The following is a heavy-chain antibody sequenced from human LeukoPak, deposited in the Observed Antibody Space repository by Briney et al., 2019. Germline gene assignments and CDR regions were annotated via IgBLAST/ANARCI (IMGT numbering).Heavy chain of an antibody. D-gene: IGHD1-26*01. CDR2: INSDGSRT. V-gene: IGHV3-74*01. Sequence: PGGSLRLSCAASGFTFDDYGMSWVRQAPGKGLVWVSRINSDGSRTTYADSVKGQFTISRDNAKNTLYLHMNSLRAEDTAMYYCASGGIVGTAIDFWGQGTLVTVSS. J-gene: IGHJ4*02. CDR3: ASGGIVGTAIDF. CDR1: GFTFDDYG.